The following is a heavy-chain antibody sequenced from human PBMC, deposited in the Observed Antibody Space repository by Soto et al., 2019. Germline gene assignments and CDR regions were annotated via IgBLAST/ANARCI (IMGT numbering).Heavy chain of an antibody. D-gene: IGHD4-17*01. Sequence: SETLSLTCTVSGGSISSSSYYWGWIRQPPGKGLEWIGSIYYSGSTYYNPSLKSRVTISVDTSKNQFSLKLSSVTAADTAVYYCVSSTKYGDSVIFDYWGQGTLVTVSS. J-gene: IGHJ4*02. CDR3: VSSTKYGDSVIFDY. CDR1: GGSISSSSYY. CDR2: IYYSGST. V-gene: IGHV4-39*01.